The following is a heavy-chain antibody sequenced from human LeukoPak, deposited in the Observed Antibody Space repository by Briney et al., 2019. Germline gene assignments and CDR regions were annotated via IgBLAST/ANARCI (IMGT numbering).Heavy chain of an antibody. CDR1: GLTFSSYS. J-gene: IGHJ6*02. Sequence: PGGSLRLSCAASGLTFSSYSMNWVRQAPGKGLEWVSSISSSSSYIYYADSVKGRFTISRDNAKNSLYLQMNSLRAEDTAVYYCARDLGSGWHENYYYGMDVWGQGTTVTVSS. CDR2: ISSSSSYI. D-gene: IGHD6-19*01. CDR3: ARDLGSGWHENYYYGMDV. V-gene: IGHV3-21*01.